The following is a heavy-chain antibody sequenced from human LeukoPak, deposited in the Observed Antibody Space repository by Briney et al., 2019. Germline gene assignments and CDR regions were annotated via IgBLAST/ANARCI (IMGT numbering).Heavy chain of an antibody. D-gene: IGHD3-3*01. J-gene: IGHJ4*02. CDR2: INPSGGST. Sequence: ASVKVSCKASGYTFTSYYMHWVRQAPGQGLEWMGIINPSGGSTSYAQKFQGRVTMTRDTSTSTVYMELSSLRSEDTAVYYCARGMERFLEWLLLTDYWGQGTLVTVSS. V-gene: IGHV1-46*01. CDR1: GYTFTSYY. CDR3: ARGMERFLEWLLLTDY.